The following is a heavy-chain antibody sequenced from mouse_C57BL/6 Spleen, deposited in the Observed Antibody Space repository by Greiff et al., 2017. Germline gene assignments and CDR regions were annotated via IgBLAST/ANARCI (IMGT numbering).Heavy chain of an antibody. J-gene: IGHJ1*03. V-gene: IGHV1-80*01. D-gene: IGHD2-1*01. CDR2: IYPGDGDT. Sequence: QVQLQQSGAELVKPGASVKISCKASGYAFSSYWMNWVKQRPGKGLEWIGQIYPGDGDTNYNGKFKGKATLTADKSSSTAYMQLSSLTSEDSAVYFCAREGDYGNYWYFDVWGTGTTVTVSS. CDR1: GYAFSSYW. CDR3: AREGDYGNYWYFDV.